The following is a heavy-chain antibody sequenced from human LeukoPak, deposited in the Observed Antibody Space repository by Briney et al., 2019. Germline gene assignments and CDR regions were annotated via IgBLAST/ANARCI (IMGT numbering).Heavy chain of an antibody. CDR1: GLTVSSNY. J-gene: IGHJ4*02. CDR2: FYSGGST. Sequence: PGGSLRLSCAASGLTVSSNYMSWVRQAPGKGLEWVSVFYSGGSTYYADSVKGRFTISRDKSKNTLYLQMNSLRVEDTAVYYCARGVLTGQFDYWGQGTLVTVSS. D-gene: IGHD3-9*01. CDR3: ARGVLTGQFDY. V-gene: IGHV3-66*01.